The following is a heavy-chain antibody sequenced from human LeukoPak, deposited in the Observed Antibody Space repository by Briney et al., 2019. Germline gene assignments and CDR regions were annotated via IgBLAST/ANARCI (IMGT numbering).Heavy chain of an antibody. J-gene: IGHJ4*02. Sequence: SETLSLTCTVSGGSISSYYWSWIRQPPGKGLEWIGYIYYSGSTNYNPSLKSRVTISVDTSKNQFSLKLSSVTAADTAVYYCARMEIQLWTFDYWGQGTLVTVSS. V-gene: IGHV4-59*08. CDR3: ARMEIQLWTFDY. CDR1: GGSISSYY. D-gene: IGHD5-18*01. CDR2: IYYSGST.